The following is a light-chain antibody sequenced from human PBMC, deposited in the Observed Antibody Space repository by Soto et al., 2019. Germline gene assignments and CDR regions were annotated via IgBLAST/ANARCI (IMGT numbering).Light chain of an antibody. CDR1: QSVSSSY. J-gene: IGKJ4*01. CDR3: HHYHTS. V-gene: IGKV3-20*01. Sequence: EIVLTQSPGTLSLSPGERATLSCRASQSVSSSYLAWYQQKPGQAPRLLMYGASSRATGIPDRFSGSGSVTDFTLTIARLEPEDFAVYYCHHYHTSFGGGTKVEIK. CDR2: GAS.